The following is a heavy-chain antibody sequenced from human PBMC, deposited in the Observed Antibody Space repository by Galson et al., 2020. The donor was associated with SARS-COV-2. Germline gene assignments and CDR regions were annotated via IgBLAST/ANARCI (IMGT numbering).Heavy chain of an antibody. Sequence: GESLKISCAASGFTFSSYAMYWVRQAPGKGLEWVAVISYDGSNKYYADSVKGRFTISRDNSKNTLYLQMNSLRAEDTVVYYCARTKSGSYQGAIDYWGQGTLVTVSS. V-gene: IGHV3-30-3*01. CDR3: ARTKSGSYQGAIDY. CDR1: GFTFSSYA. D-gene: IGHD1-26*01. J-gene: IGHJ4*02. CDR2: ISYDGSNK.